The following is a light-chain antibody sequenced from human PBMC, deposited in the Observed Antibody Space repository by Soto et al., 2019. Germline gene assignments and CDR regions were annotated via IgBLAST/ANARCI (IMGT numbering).Light chain of an antibody. CDR3: ISYTGTSTLVV. CDR1: SSDVGGSNY. J-gene: IGLJ2*01. CDR2: GVN. V-gene: IGLV2-14*01. Sequence: QSVLTQPASVSGSPGQSITISCTGTSSDVGGSNYVSWYQQHPGKAPKLIIYGVNNRPSGVSTRFSGSKSGNTASLTISGLQAEDEADYYCISYTGTSTLVVFGGGTKVTVL.